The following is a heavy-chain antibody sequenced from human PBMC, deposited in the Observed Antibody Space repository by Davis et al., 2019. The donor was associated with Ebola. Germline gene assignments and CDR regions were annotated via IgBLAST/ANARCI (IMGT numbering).Heavy chain of an antibody. CDR2: IWYDGSNK. CDR3: ARVGYCRGGNCYSGSAFDI. D-gene: IGHD2-15*01. Sequence: PGGSLRLSCAASGFTFNTYGMHWVRQAPGQGLAWVAVIWYDGSNKYYADSVKGRFSISRDNSKNTLYLEMNSLRAEDTAVYYCARVGYCRGGNCYSGSAFDIWGQGTMVTVSS. J-gene: IGHJ3*02. V-gene: IGHV3-33*01. CDR1: GFTFNTYG.